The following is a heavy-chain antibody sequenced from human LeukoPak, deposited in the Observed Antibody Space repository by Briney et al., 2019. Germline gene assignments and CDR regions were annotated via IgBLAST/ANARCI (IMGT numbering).Heavy chain of an antibody. CDR3: ARHRHCSSTSCYEYGMDV. J-gene: IGHJ6*02. V-gene: IGHV4-59*08. CDR2: IYYSGST. Sequence: PSETLSLTCTVSGGSISSYYWSWIRQPPGKGLEWIGYIYYSGSTYYNPSLKSRVTISVDTSKNQFSLKLSSVTAADTAVYYCARHRHCSSTSCYEYGMDVWGQGTTVTVSS. D-gene: IGHD2-2*01. CDR1: GGSISSYY.